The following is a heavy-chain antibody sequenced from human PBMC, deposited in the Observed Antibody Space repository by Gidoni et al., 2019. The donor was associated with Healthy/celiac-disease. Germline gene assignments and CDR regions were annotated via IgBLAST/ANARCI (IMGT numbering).Heavy chain of an antibody. J-gene: IGHJ4*02. D-gene: IGHD6-13*01. Sequence: QLQQWGAGLLRPAETLSLTCAVYGGSFSGYYWSWIRQPPGKGLEWIGEINHSGSTNYNPSLKSRVTISVDTSKIQFYLKLSSVSAADTAVYYCARGRGAAGKIGLDYWGQGTLVTVSS. CDR1: GGSFSGYY. CDR3: ARGRGAAGKIGLDY. V-gene: IGHV4-34*01. CDR2: INHSGST.